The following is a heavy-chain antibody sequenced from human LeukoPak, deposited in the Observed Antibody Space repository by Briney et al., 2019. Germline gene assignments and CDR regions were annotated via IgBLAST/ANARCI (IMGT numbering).Heavy chain of an antibody. Sequence: SETLSLTCAVYGGSFSGYYWSWIRQPPGKGLEWIGEINHSGSTNYNPSLKSRVTISVDTSKNQFSLKLSSVTAADTAVYYCASQHYYYYYMDVWGKGTTVTVSS. CDR2: INHSGST. CDR1: GGSFSGYY. CDR3: ASQHYYYYYMDV. J-gene: IGHJ6*03. V-gene: IGHV4-34*01.